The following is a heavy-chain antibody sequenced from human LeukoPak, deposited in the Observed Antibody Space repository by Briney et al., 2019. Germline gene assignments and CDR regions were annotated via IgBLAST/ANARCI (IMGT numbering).Heavy chain of an antibody. CDR1: GGSISSYY. CDR2: IYYSGST. Sequence: PSETLSLTCTVSGGSISSYYWSWIRQPPGKGLEWIGCIYYSGSTNYNPSLKSRVTISVDTSKNQFSLKLSSVTAADTAVYYCASVSDITIFGVIPDHPAEYFQHWGQGTLVTVSS. J-gene: IGHJ1*01. D-gene: IGHD3-3*01. CDR3: ASVSDITIFGVIPDHPAEYFQH. V-gene: IGHV4-59*01.